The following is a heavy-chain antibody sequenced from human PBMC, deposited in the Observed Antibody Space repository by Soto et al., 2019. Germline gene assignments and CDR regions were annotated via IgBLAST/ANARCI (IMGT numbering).Heavy chain of an antibody. Sequence: GASVKVSCKASGYTFTSYGISWVRQAPGQGLEWMGWISAYNGNTNYAQKLQGRVTMTTDTSTSTAYMELRSLRSDDTAVYYCARPTYDFWSGYPRAFDSWGQGTMVTVSS. CDR1: GYTFTSYG. D-gene: IGHD3-3*01. CDR2: ISAYNGNT. J-gene: IGHJ3*02. CDR3: ARPTYDFWSGYPRAFDS. V-gene: IGHV1-18*01.